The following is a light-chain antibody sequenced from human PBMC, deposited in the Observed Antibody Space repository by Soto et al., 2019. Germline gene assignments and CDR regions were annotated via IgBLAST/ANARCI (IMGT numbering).Light chain of an antibody. CDR1: QSVNSNY. V-gene: IGKV3-20*01. Sequence: EIVLTQSPGTLSLSPGERATLSCRSSQSVNSNYLAWYQQTPGQAPRLLIYAASSRAAGFPDRFSGSGSETDFTLTISRLEPEDFAVYYCQQYGGSPWTFGQGTKVEIK. J-gene: IGKJ1*01. CDR2: AAS. CDR3: QQYGGSPWT.